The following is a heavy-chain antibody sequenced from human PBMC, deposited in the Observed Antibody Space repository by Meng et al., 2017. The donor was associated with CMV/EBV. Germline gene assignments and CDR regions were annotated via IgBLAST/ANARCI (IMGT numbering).Heavy chain of an antibody. Sequence: GGSLRLSCAASGFTFDDYAMHWVRQAPGKGLEWVSGISWNSGSIGYADSVKGRFTISRDNAKNSLYLQMSSLRAEDTALYYCAKDADSSSWYMYYGMDVWGQGTTVTVSS. CDR3: AKDADSSSWYMYYGMDV. CDR1: GFTFDDYA. D-gene: IGHD6-13*01. V-gene: IGHV3-9*01. J-gene: IGHJ6*02. CDR2: ISWNSGSI.